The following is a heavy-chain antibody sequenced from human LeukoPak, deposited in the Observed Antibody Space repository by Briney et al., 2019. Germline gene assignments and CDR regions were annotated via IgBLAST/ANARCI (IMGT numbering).Heavy chain of an antibody. J-gene: IGHJ1*01. V-gene: IGHV3-53*01. Sequence: GGSLRLSCAASGFTVSANYMTWVRQAPGKGLEWVSVMNAGGATYYADSVKGRFTISRDNSKNTLYLHMNSLRAEDTAVYYCARDKYCSNGSCYFQFQHWGQGTLVTVSS. CDR3: ARDKYCSNGSCYFQFQH. D-gene: IGHD2-15*01. CDR1: GFTVSANY. CDR2: MNAGGAT.